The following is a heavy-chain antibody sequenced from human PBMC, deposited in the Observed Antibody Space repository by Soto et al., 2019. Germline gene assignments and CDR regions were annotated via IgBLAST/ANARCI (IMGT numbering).Heavy chain of an antibody. CDR3: AIDGIAAAGTYYYGMDV. J-gene: IGHJ6*02. CDR2: ISAYNGNT. CDR1: GYTFTSYG. Sequence: QVQLVQSGAEVKKPGASVKVSCKASGYTFTSYGISWVRQAPGQGLERMGWISAYNGNTNYAQKLQGRVTMTTDPSTSTAYMELRSLRSDGTAVYYCAIDGIAAAGTYYYGMDVWGQGTTVTVSS. D-gene: IGHD6-13*01. V-gene: IGHV1-18*01.